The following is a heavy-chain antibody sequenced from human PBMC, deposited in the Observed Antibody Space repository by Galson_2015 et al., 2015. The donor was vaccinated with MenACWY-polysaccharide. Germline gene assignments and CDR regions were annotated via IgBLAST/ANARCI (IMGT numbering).Heavy chain of an antibody. CDR3: ARGPEGYSSGSTYFDY. D-gene: IGHD5-18*01. Sequence: QSGAEVKKAGESLTISCQGSEDTFANYWIGWVRLKPGKGLEWMGVITPSDSETKYSPSFQGQVTISADRSTNTAYLHWSLKPSDTAIYYCARGPEGYSSGSTYFDYWGPGTLVTVSP. CDR2: ITPSDSET. V-gene: IGHV5-51*01. CDR1: EDTFANYW. J-gene: IGHJ4*01.